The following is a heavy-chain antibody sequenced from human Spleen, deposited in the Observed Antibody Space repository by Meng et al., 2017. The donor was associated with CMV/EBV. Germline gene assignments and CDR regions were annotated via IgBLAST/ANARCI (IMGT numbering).Heavy chain of an antibody. CDR3: GRGQQTFDP. CDR1: GYRFTGYN. V-gene: IGHV1-2*02. D-gene: IGHD1-1*01. Sequence: VSCRASGYRFTGYNIPWVQQAPGQGLEWMGRINPDSGDTNYAPKFQGRVAMTRDTSISTAYMELTRLTSDDTAIYSCGRGQQTFDPWGQGTLVTVSS. CDR2: INPDSGDT. J-gene: IGHJ5*02.